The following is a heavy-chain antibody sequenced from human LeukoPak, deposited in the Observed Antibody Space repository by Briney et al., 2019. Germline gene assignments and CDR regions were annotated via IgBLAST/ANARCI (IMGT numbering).Heavy chain of an antibody. V-gene: IGHV4-30-4*01. D-gene: IGHD1-26*01. CDR3: ARGVGADDAFDI. CDR1: GGSISSGDYY. CDR2: IYYSGST. Sequence: SETLSLTCTVSGGSISSGDYYWSWLRQPPGKGLEWIGYIYYSGSTYYNPSLKSRVTISVDTSKNQFSLKLSSVTAADTAVYYCARGVGADDAFDIWGQGTMVTVSS. J-gene: IGHJ3*02.